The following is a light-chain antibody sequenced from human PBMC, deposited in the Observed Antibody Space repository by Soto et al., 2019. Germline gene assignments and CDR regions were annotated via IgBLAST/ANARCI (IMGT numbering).Light chain of an antibody. J-gene: IGLJ1*01. Sequence: QSVLTQPASVSGSPGQSITISCSGTSSDVGGYNYVSWYQQHPGKAPKLMIYEVNNRPSGVSNRFSGSKSGNTASLTISGLQAEDEADYYCSSYTTRSTVFGTGTKVTVL. CDR2: EVN. CDR3: SSYTTRSTV. V-gene: IGLV2-14*01. CDR1: SSDVGGYNY.